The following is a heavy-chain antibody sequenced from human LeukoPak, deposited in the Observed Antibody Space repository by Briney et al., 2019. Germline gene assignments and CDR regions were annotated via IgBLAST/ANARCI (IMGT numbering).Heavy chain of an antibody. Sequence: SETLSLTCTVSGGSVSSYYWSWIRQPAGKGLEWIGSIYYSGSTYYNPSLKSRVTISVDTSKNQFSLKLSSVTAADTAVYYCARRSGSRYYYYYYMDVWGKGTTVTVSS. J-gene: IGHJ6*03. D-gene: IGHD1-26*01. V-gene: IGHV4-59*05. CDR2: IYYSGST. CDR3: ARRSGSRYYYYYYMDV. CDR1: GGSVSSYY.